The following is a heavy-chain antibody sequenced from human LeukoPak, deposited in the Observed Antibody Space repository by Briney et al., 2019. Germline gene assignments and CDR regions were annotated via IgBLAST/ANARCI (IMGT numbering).Heavy chain of an antibody. CDR3: ARDPAPIAVRRFYYYYYMDV. V-gene: IGHV3-11*04. D-gene: IGHD6-6*01. CDR2: ISSSGSTI. CDR1: GFTFSDYY. J-gene: IGHJ6*03. Sequence: PGGSLRLSCAASGFTFSDYYMSWIRQAPGKGLEWVSYISSSGSTIYYADSVKGRFTISRDNAKNSLYLQMNSLRAEDTAVYYCARDPAPIAVRRFYYYYYMDVWGKGTTVTVSS.